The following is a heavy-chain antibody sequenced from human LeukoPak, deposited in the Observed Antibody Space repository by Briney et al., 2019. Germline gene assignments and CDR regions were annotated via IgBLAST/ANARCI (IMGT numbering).Heavy chain of an antibody. Sequence: ASVKVSCKASGYTFTSYGISWVRQAPGQGLEWMGWISAYNGNTNYAQKLQGRVTMTTDTSTSTAYMELRSLRSDDTAVYYCAGDVDGRGYSSGWPDYWGQGTLVTVSS. CDR3: AGDVDGRGYSSGWPDY. J-gene: IGHJ4*02. D-gene: IGHD6-19*01. CDR2: ISAYNGNT. CDR1: GYTFTSYG. V-gene: IGHV1-18*01.